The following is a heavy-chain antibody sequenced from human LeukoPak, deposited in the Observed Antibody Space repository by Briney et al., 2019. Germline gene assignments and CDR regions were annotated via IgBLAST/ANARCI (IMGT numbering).Heavy chain of an antibody. CDR2: IIPILGTA. V-gene: IGHV1-69*13. CDR3: ARVIQLPNEYFQH. CDR1: GGTFSSYA. Sequence: GASVKVSCKASGGTFSSYAISWVRQAPGQGLEWMGGIIPILGTANYAQKFQGRVTITADESTSTAYMELSSLRSEDTAVFYCARVIQLPNEYFQHWGQGTLVTVSS. D-gene: IGHD2-2*01. J-gene: IGHJ1*01.